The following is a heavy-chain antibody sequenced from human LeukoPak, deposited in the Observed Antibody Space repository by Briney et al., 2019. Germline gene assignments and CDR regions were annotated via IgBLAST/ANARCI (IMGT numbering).Heavy chain of an antibody. CDR3: ARHWGPHIVVVPAAPSEYFQH. J-gene: IGHJ1*01. V-gene: IGHV4-4*07. Sequence: SETLSLTCTVSGGSISSYYWSWIRQPAGKGLEWIGRIYTSGSTNYNPSLKSRVTMSVDTSKNQFSLKLSSVTAADTAVYYCARHWGPHIVVVPAAPSEYFQHWGQGTLVTVSS. CDR1: GGSISSYY. D-gene: IGHD2-21*01. CDR2: IYTSGST.